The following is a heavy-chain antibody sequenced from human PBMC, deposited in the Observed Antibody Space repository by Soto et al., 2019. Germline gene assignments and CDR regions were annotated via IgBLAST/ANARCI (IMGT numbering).Heavy chain of an antibody. CDR3: RGEVITETTSVDY. Sequence: PGGSLRLSCSASGFTFSIYAMSWVRQAPGKGLEWVSAISGRGSSTYYADSVKGRFTISRDNSKNTLYLQMNSLRAEDTAVYYSRGEVITETTSVDYWGQGTMVTVSS. V-gene: IGHV3-23*01. J-gene: IGHJ4*02. CDR1: GFTFSIYA. CDR2: ISGRGSST. D-gene: IGHD1-7*01.